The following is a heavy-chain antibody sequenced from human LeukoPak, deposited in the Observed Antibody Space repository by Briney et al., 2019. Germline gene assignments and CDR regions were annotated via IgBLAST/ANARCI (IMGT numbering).Heavy chain of an antibody. CDR2: IIPIFGTA. CDR1: GGTFSSYA. V-gene: IGHV1-69*01. J-gene: IGHJ4*02. D-gene: IGHD6-19*01. Sequence: SVKVSCKASGGTFSSYAISWVRQAPGQGLEWMGGIIPIFGTANYAQKFQGRATITADESTSTAYMELSSLRSEDTAVYYCARDSSALGGLVDYWGQGTLVTVSS. CDR3: ARDSSALGGLVDY.